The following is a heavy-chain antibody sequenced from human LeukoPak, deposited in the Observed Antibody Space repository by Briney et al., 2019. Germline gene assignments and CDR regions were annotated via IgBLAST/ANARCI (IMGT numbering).Heavy chain of an antibody. J-gene: IGHJ3*02. Sequence: PSETLSLTCAVSGGSISSGGYSWSWIRQPPGTGLEWIGYIYYSGSTYYNPSLKSRVTISVDTSKNQFSLKLSSVTAADTAVYYCARDSVLPNSYGYRGAFDIWGQGTMVTVSS. D-gene: IGHD5-18*01. CDR1: GGSISSGGYS. CDR3: ARDSVLPNSYGYRGAFDI. V-gene: IGHV4-31*11. CDR2: IYYSGST.